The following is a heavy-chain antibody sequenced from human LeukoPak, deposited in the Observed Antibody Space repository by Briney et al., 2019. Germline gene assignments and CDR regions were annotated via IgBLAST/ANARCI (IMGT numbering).Heavy chain of an antibody. CDR2: VAPDGSAQ. V-gene: IGHV3-7*01. CDR1: GFTFSGYS. J-gene: IGHJ4*02. CDR3: ARVIAGAIDY. D-gene: IGHD2-15*01. Sequence: GGSLRLSRAASGFTFSGYSMTWVRQAPGKGLEWVANVAPDGSAQNYVDSLEGRFTISRDNPNNSLYLQMHSLRAEDAAVYYCARVIAGAIDYWGQGTLVTVSS.